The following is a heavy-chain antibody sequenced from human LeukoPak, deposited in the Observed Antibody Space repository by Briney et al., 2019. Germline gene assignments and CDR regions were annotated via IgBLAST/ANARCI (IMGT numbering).Heavy chain of an antibody. J-gene: IGHJ4*02. CDR1: GGSISSYY. CDR3: ARGRNDPLPFDY. D-gene: IGHD1-1*01. CDR2: IYYSGST. Sequence: SETLFLICTVSGGSISSYYWSWIRQPPGKGLEWIGYIYYSGSTNYNPSLKSRVTISVDTSKNQFSLKLSSVTAADTAVYYRARGRNDPLPFDYWGQGTLVTVSS. V-gene: IGHV4-59*01.